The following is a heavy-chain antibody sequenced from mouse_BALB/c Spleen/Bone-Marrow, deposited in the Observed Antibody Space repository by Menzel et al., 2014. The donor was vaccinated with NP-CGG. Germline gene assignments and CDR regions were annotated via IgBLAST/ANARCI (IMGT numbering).Heavy chain of an antibody. Sequence: EVQLQQSGPSLVKPSQTLALTCSVTGDSIISGYWSWIRKFPGNKLEYIGYISYSGSTYYNPSLKSRITITRDTSKNQYYLQLNSVTTEDTATYYCARYYGSNYGYYFDYWGQGTTLTVSS. J-gene: IGHJ2*01. CDR1: GDSIISGY. CDR3: ARYYGSNYGYYFDY. V-gene: IGHV3-8*02. D-gene: IGHD1-1*01. CDR2: ISYSGST.